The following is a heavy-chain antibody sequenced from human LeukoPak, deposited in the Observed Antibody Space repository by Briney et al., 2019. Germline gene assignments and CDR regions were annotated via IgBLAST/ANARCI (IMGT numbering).Heavy chain of an antibody. Sequence: GGSLRLSCAASGFTFSSYAMNWVRQAPGKGLEWVSAISGSDGSTYYADSVKGRFTISRDNAKNSLYLQMNSLRAEDTAVYYCARSIPAGNRRWGQGTLVTVSS. CDR2: ISGSDGST. D-gene: IGHD2-2*01. CDR3: ARSIPAGNRR. V-gene: IGHV3-23*01. J-gene: IGHJ4*02. CDR1: GFTFSSYA.